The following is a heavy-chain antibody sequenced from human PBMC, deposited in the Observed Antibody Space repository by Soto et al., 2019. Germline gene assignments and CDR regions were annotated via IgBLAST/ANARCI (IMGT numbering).Heavy chain of an antibody. J-gene: IGHJ4*02. Sequence: GGSLRLSCAASGFTFSSYAMHWVRQAPGKGLEWVAVISYDGSNKYYADSVKGRFTISTDNSKNTLYLQMNSLRAEDTAVYYCASSSDYGDPFDYWGPGTLVTVSS. D-gene: IGHD4-17*01. CDR1: GFTFSSYA. CDR3: ASSSDYGDPFDY. CDR2: ISYDGSNK. V-gene: IGHV3-30-3*01.